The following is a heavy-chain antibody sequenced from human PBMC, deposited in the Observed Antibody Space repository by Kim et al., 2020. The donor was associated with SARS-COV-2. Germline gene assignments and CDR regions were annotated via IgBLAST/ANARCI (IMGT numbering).Heavy chain of an antibody. CDR3: TSKYYYDSSGYYYADW. CDR1: GHPITSGYF. J-gene: IGHJ4*02. Sequence: SETLSLTCTVSGHPITSGYFWGWIRQSPGKGLEWLGSIYQSGTTYPSLKSRVTISIDTSKSQFSPRLNSVTAADTAVYYCTSKYYYDSSGYYYADWWGQGTLVTVSS. V-gene: IGHV4-38-2*02. D-gene: IGHD3-22*01. CDR2: IYQSGTT.